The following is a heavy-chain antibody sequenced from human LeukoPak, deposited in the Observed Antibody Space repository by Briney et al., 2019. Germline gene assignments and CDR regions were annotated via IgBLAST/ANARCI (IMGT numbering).Heavy chain of an antibody. Sequence: GRSLRLSCAASGFTFSSYAMHGVRQAPGKGLEGVAVISYDGSNKYYADSVKGRLTISRDNSKNTLYLQMNSLRAEDTAVYYCAREYCSSTSCSYFDYWGQGTLVTVSS. CDR2: ISYDGSNK. J-gene: IGHJ4*02. CDR3: AREYCSSTSCSYFDY. CDR1: GFTFSSYA. D-gene: IGHD2-2*01. V-gene: IGHV3-30*04.